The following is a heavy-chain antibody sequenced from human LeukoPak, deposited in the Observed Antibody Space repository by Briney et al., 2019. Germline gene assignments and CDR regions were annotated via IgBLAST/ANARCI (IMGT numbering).Heavy chain of an antibody. CDR1: GGSISSYY. V-gene: IGHV4-59*01. J-gene: IGHJ4*02. CDR3: ARVDPDSSSTLEVFDY. D-gene: IGHD6-6*01. Sequence: SETLSLTCTVSGGSISSYYWSWIRQPPGKGLEWIGYIYYSGSANYNPSLKSRVTISVDTSKNQFSLKLSSVTAADTAVYYCARVDPDSSSTLEVFDYWGQGTLVTVSS. CDR2: IYYSGSA.